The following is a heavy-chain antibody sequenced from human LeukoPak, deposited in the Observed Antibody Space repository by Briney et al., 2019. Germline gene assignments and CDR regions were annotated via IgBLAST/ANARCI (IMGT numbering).Heavy chain of an antibody. V-gene: IGHV3-9*01. CDR3: AKVLLRALDYMDV. J-gene: IGHJ6*03. CDR2: ISWNSGSI. Sequence: TGRSLRLSCAASGFTFDDYAMHWVRQAPGKGLEWVSGISWNSGSIGYADSVKGRFTISRDNAKNSLYLQMNNLRADDTAVYYCAKVLLRALDYMDVWGKGTTVTVSS. D-gene: IGHD2-15*01. CDR1: GFTFDDYA.